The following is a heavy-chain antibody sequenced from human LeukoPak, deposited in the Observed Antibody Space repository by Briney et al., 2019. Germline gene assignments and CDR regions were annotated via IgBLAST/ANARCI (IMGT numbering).Heavy chain of an antibody. CDR3: ARDLGDWVATTISTANDY. Sequence: GGSLRLSCAASGFTFSCYSMNWVRQAPGKGLEWVSSISSSSSYIYYADSVKGRFTISRDNAKNSLYLQMNSLRAEDTAVYYCARDLGDWVATTISTANDYWGQGTLVTVSS. J-gene: IGHJ4*02. CDR1: GFTFSCYS. V-gene: IGHV3-21*01. D-gene: IGHD5-12*01. CDR2: ISSSSSYI.